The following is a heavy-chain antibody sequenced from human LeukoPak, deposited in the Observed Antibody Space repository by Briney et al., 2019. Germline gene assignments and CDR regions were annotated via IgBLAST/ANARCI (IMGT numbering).Heavy chain of an antibody. V-gene: IGHV1-69*13. J-gene: IGHJ6*03. CDR2: IIPIFGTA. CDR1: GGTFSSYA. CDR3: AIHPGHYYGSGSSRPNYYYYMDV. D-gene: IGHD3-10*01. Sequence: SVKVPCKASGGTFSSYAISWVRQAPGQGLEWMGGIIPIFGTANYAQKFQGRVTITADESTSTAYMELSSLRSEDTAVYYCAIHPGHYYGSGSSRPNYYYYMDVWGKGTTVTISS.